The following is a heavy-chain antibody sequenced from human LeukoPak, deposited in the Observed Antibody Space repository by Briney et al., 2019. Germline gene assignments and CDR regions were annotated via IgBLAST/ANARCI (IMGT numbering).Heavy chain of an antibody. J-gene: IGHJ4*02. CDR3: ASYCGGDCSKPGD. V-gene: IGHV4-39*01. CDR2: MYYSGST. Sequence: PSETLSLTCTVSGGSISSTSYYWGWIRQPPGKGLEWIGSMYYSGSTYYNPSLKSRVTISVDTSKNQFSLKLSSVTAADTAFYYCASYCGGDCSKPGDWGRGTLVTVSS. D-gene: IGHD2-21*01. CDR1: GGSISSTSYY.